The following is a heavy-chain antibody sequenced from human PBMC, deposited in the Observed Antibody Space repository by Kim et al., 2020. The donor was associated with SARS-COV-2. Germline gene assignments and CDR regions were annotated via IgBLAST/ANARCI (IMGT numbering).Heavy chain of an antibody. CDR3: ARSFGLSIAARRRQANWFDP. Sequence: SETLSLTCAVYGGSFSGYYWSWIRQPPGKGLEWIGEINHSGSTNYNPSLKSRVTISVDTSKNQFSLKLSSVTAADTAVYYCARSFGLSIAARRRQANWFDPWGQGTLVTVSS. CDR1: GGSFSGYY. J-gene: IGHJ5*02. D-gene: IGHD6-6*01. V-gene: IGHV4-34*01. CDR2: INHSGST.